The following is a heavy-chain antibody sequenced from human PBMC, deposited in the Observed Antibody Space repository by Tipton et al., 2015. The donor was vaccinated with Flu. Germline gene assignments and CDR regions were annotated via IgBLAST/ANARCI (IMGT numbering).Heavy chain of an antibody. D-gene: IGHD5-24*01. CDR1: GDSITSSSFY. J-gene: IGHJ4*02. Sequence: TLSLTCTVSGDSITSSSFYWGWIRQPPGKGLEWIGSVSHSGSTSYNPSLKSRIVMSVDTSKSQFSLTLMSVTAADTAVYYCVRTKDGYTLSNFVYWGQGTLVTVSS. V-gene: IGHV4-39*07. CDR2: VSHSGST. CDR3: VRTKDGYTLSNFVY.